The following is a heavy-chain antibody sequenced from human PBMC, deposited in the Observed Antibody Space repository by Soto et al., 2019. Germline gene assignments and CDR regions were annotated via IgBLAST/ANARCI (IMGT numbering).Heavy chain of an antibody. Sequence: GGSLRLSCAASGLTFSSYAMHWVRQAPGKGLDWVAVMSYDGSIKYYADSVKGRFTISRDNSKNTLYLQMNSLSTEDTAVYFCARGTGAYYGMDVWGQGTTVTVSS. V-gene: IGHV3-30-3*01. CDR2: MSYDGSIK. CDR1: GLTFSSYA. J-gene: IGHJ6*02. CDR3: ARGTGAYYGMDV.